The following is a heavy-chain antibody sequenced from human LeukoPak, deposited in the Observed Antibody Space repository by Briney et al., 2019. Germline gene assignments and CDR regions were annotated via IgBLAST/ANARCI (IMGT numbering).Heavy chain of an antibody. CDR1: GFTFSGSA. J-gene: IGHJ4*02. D-gene: IGHD3-22*01. V-gene: IGHV3-73*01. Sequence: GGSLRLSCPTSGFTFSGSAIHWVRQASGKGLEWVGRIRSKANSYATTDAASVKGRFTISRDDSKNTAYLQMNIMKTEDTAVYYCTRPSYDSSVSGVVYWGQGTLVTVSS. CDR3: TRPSYDSSVSGVVY. CDR2: IRSKANSYAT.